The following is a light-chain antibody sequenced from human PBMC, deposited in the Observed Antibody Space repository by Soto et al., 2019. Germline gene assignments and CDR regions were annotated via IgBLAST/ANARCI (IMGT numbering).Light chain of an antibody. CDR2: KAS. V-gene: IGKV1-5*03. Sequence: DMQMTQSPSTLSASVGDRVTITCRASQSIGSWLAWYQQKPGKAPKLLIYKASNLESGVPSRFSGSGSGTEFTLTISSLQPDDFATYYCQQSNSLFGQGTKLEI. CDR1: QSIGSW. CDR3: QQSNSL. J-gene: IGKJ2*01.